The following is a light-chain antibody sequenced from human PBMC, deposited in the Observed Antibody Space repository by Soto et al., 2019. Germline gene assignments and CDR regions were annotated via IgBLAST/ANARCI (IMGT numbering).Light chain of an antibody. V-gene: IGKV4-1*01. CDR1: QSVLFSSNNKNY. CDR3: HQYYSTLT. CDR2: WAS. J-gene: IGKJ1*01. Sequence: DIVMTQSPDSLAVSLGERATINCKSSQSVLFSSNNKNYLAWYQQKPGQPPKLLIYWASTRESGVPDRFNGSGSGTDFTLTISSLQAEDVAVYYCHQYYSTLTFGQGTKVDIK.